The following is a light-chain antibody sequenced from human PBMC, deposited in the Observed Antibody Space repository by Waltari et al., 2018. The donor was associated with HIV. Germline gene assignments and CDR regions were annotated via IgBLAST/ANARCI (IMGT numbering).Light chain of an antibody. CDR3: QSYDSSNQV. CDR2: EDN. CDR1: RGSIASNY. J-gene: IGLJ2*01. V-gene: IGLV6-57*01. Sequence: NFMLPQPHSVSESPGNTATISCTPSRGSIASNYVPWYQQRPGSSPTTVIYEDNQRPSGVPDRFSGSSDSSSNSASLTSSGLKTEDESDYYCQSYDSSNQVFGGGTKLTVL.